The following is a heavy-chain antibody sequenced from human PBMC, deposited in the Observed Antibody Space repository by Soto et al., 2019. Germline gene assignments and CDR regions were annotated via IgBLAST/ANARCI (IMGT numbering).Heavy chain of an antibody. Sequence: GGSLRLSCAASGYTFSSYAMSWVRQAPGKGLEWVSAISGSGGSTYYADSVKGRFTISRDNSKNTLYLQMNSLRAEDTAVYYCATMIVVVITTGYYFDYWGQGTLVTVSS. D-gene: IGHD3-22*01. CDR1: GYTFSSYA. V-gene: IGHV3-23*01. CDR3: ATMIVVVITTGYYFDY. CDR2: ISGSGGST. J-gene: IGHJ4*02.